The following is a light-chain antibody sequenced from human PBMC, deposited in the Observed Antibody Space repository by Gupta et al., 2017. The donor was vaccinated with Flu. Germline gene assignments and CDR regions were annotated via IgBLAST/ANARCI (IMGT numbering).Light chain of an antibody. V-gene: IGLV3-25*02. J-gene: IGLJ2*01. Sequence: SYELTQPPSVSVSPGQTARITCSGEALPKQYAFWYQQKSGPAPVLVIYNDRERPSGIPERVSGSSSGTTATWPISGPQAEDEADYYCTSGDNSGSYCVFGGGTKLTVL. CDR2: NDR. CDR1: ALPKQY. CDR3: TSGDNSGSYCV.